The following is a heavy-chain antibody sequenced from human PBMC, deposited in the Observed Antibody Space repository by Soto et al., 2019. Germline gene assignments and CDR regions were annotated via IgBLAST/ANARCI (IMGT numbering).Heavy chain of an antibody. Sequence: GGSLRLSCAASGFTFISYSMNWVRQAPGKGLEWVSSISSSSSYIYYADSVKGRFTISRDNAKNSLYLQMNSLRAEDTAVYYCARDQGFGELFYYYGMDVWGQGTTVTVSS. CDR1: GFTFISYS. D-gene: IGHD3-10*01. J-gene: IGHJ6*02. CDR2: ISSSSSYI. CDR3: ARDQGFGELFYYYGMDV. V-gene: IGHV3-21*01.